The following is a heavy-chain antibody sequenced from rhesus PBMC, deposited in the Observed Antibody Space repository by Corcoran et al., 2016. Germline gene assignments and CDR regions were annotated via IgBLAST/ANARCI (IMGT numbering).Heavy chain of an antibody. CDR2: ISGSSGST. V-gene: IGHV4-65*02. Sequence: QVQLQESGPGLVKPSETLSLTCAVSGGSISSSNWWSWIRQPPGEGLEWIGYISGSSGSTNDNPSLKRKVTISKDTAKTQFSLKLSCWTAAAAAVYYCARHGEAADGHYCYGLDSWGQGVVVTVSS. CDR3: ARHGEAADGHYCYGLDS. J-gene: IGHJ6*01. CDR1: GGSISSSNW. D-gene: IGHD6-31*01.